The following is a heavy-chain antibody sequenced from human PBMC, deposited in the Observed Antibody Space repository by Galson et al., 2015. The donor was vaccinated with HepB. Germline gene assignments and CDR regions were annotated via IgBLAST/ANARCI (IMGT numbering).Heavy chain of an antibody. J-gene: IGHJ5*02. V-gene: IGHV5-51*01. CDR2: IYPSDSDT. CDR1: GTIFSNSW. CDR3: ARNVQWFDP. Sequence: QSGAEVKKPGESLKISCKVSGTIFSNSWIGWVRQMPGKGLEWMGIIYPSDSDTRYSPSFQGRVTLSVDRATTTVYLQLSSLKPSDTAMYYCARNVQWFDPWGQGTLVTVSS.